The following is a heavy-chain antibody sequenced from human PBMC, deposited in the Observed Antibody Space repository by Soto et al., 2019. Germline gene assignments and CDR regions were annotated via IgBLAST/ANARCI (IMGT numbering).Heavy chain of an antibody. Sequence: QVQLVQSGGGVVQPGRSLRLSCAASGFNFNTYFMHWVRQAPGKGLEWVAMIFPNGRDKEYADSVKGRFTISRDNSNNRCVLQLDRLRPEDTAVYYLARDDEHGSNCDLDDWGQGALVTVSS. D-gene: IGHD1-26*01. CDR2: IFPNGRDK. CDR1: GFNFNTYF. CDR3: ARDDEHGSNCDLDD. J-gene: IGHJ4*02. V-gene: IGHV3-30*13.